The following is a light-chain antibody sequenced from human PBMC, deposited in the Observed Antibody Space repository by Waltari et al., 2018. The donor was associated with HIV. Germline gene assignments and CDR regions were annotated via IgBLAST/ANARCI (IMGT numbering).Light chain of an antibody. CDR2: SNN. Sequence: QSVLTQPPSASGTPGQRVSISCSGSSSNIGSNIVNWYQQLPGTAPKLLIYSNNPRPSGVPDRFSGSKSGTSASLAISGLQSEDEADYYCAAWDDSLNAWVFGGGTKLTVL. CDR3: AAWDDSLNAWV. J-gene: IGLJ3*02. CDR1: SSNIGSNI. V-gene: IGLV1-44*01.